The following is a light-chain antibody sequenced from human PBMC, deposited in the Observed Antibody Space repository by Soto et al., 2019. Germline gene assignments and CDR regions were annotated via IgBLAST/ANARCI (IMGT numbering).Light chain of an antibody. Sequence: EVVLTQSPATLSLSPGERATLSCRASQNVSTFLDWYQQKPGQAPKLLIYGASNSATGIPARFSGSGSGTDFTLTISSLEPEDFAVYYCQQHSHWPPWTFGQGTRVEIQ. V-gene: IGKV3-11*01. CDR3: QQHSHWPPWT. CDR1: QNVSTF. J-gene: IGKJ1*01. CDR2: GAS.